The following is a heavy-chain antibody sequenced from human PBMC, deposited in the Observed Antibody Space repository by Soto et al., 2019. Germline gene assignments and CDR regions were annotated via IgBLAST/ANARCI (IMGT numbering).Heavy chain of an antibody. Sequence: QVQLVQSGAEVKKPGSSVKVSCKGSGDTFSSYGISWVRQAPGQGLEWMGGIIPSLGTTNYARRFQGRVTISADEFTTTAYMELSGLRSEDTAVYYCARDRSGSNRAHYYFDYWGQGTLVVVSS. V-gene: IGHV1-69*01. J-gene: IGHJ4*02. CDR2: IIPSLGTT. CDR1: GDTFSSYG. D-gene: IGHD3-3*01. CDR3: ARDRSGSNRAHYYFDY.